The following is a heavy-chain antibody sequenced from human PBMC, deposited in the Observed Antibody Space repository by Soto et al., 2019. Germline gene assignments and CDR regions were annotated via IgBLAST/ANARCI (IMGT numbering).Heavy chain of an antibody. CDR1: GGSISSSSYY. CDR3: ARHEGYCSGGSCPNWFDP. J-gene: IGHJ5*02. V-gene: IGHV4-39*01. CDR2: IYYSGST. Sequence: SETLSLTCTVSGGSISSSSYYWGWIRQPPGKGLEWIGSIYYSGSTYYNPSLKSRVTISVDTSKNQFSLKLSSVTAADTAVYYCARHEGYCSGGSCPNWFDPWGQGTLVTVSS. D-gene: IGHD2-15*01.